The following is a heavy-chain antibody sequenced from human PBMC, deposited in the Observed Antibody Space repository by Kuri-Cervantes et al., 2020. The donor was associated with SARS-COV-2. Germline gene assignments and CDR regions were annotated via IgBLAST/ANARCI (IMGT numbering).Heavy chain of an antibody. CDR3: AADIIAVAV. J-gene: IGHJ4*02. CDR1: GYPFNSFG. Sequence: ASVKVSCKASGYPFNSFGITWVRQAPGQGLEWMGRTSYLNGKADYAQKIQGRVIMTRDTSTDTAYMELSSLRSEDTAVYYCAADIIAVAVWGQGTLVTSPQ. D-gene: IGHD6-19*01. V-gene: IGHV1-18*04. CDR2: TSYLNGKA.